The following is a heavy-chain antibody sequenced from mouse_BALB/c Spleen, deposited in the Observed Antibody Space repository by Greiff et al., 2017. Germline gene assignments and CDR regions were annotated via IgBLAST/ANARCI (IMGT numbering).Heavy chain of an antibody. V-gene: IGHV7-3*02. CDR2: IRNKANGYTT. J-gene: IGHJ2*01. CDR3: ARDGDYKYYFDY. Sequence: EVMLVESGGGLVQPGGSLRLSCATSGFTFTDYYMSWVRQPPGKALEWLGFIRNKANGYTTEYSASVKGRFTISRDNSQSILYLQMNTLRAEDSATYDCARDGDYKYYFDYWGQGTTLTVSS. CDR1: GFTFTDYY. D-gene: IGHD2-12*01.